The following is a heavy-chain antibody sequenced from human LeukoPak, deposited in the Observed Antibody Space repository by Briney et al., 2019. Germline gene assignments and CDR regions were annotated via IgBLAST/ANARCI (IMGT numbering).Heavy chain of an antibody. J-gene: IGHJ4*02. V-gene: IGHV1-2*02. CDR1: GYTFTDYY. Sequence: ASVKVSCKTSGYTFTDYYMHWVRQAPGQGLEWMGWINPNSGGTSYAQKFKGRVTMTRDTSISTAYMELSRLRSDDTAVYYCARAPGSTSCVDYWGQGTLVTVSS. D-gene: IGHD2-2*01. CDR3: ARAPGSTSCVDY. CDR2: INPNSGGT.